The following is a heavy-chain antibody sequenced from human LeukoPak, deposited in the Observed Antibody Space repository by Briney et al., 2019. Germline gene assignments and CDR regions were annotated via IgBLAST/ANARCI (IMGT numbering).Heavy chain of an antibody. V-gene: IGHV1-69*05. CDR3: ATKPITAMVNWDY. CDR2: IIPIFGTA. D-gene: IGHD5-18*01. Sequence: SVKVSCKASGGTFSSYAISWVRQAPGQGLEWMGGIIPIFGTANYAQKFQGRVTITTDESTSTAYMELSSLRSEDTAVYYCATKPITAMVNWDYWGQGTLVTVSS. CDR1: GGTFSSYA. J-gene: IGHJ4*02.